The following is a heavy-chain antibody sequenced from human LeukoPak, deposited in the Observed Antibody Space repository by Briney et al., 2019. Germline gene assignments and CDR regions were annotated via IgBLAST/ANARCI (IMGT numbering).Heavy chain of an antibody. D-gene: IGHD6-19*01. CDR1: GYTFTSYD. J-gene: IGHJ4*02. CDR3: ARARAVAATTDY. CDR2: MNPNSGNT. Sequence: ASVKVSCKASGYTFTSYDINWVRQATGQGLEWMGWMNPNSGNTGYAQKFQGRVTMTRNTSISTAYMELSSLRSEDTAVYYCARARAVAATTDYWDQGTLVTVSS. V-gene: IGHV1-8*01.